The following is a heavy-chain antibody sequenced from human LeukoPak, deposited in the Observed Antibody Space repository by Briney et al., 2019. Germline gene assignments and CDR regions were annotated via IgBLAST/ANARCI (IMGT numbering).Heavy chain of an antibody. CDR3: AKAGGAYSSSWYLYFDY. CDR2: IGGSGEST. Sequence: GGPLRLSCAASAFTFNRYAMTWVRQAPGKGLEWVSTIGGSGESTSYAVSVKGRFTISRDSSKNTLFLQMNSLRAEDTAVYYCAKAGGAYSSSWYLYFDYWGQGTLVTVSS. CDR1: AFTFNRYA. J-gene: IGHJ4*02. D-gene: IGHD6-13*01. V-gene: IGHV3-23*01.